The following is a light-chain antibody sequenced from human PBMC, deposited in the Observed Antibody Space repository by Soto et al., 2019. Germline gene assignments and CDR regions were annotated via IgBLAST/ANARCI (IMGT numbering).Light chain of an antibody. CDR2: GAS. Sequence: EIVMTQSPATLSVSPGERATLSCRASQSVSSNLAWYQQKPGQAPRLLIYGASTMATGIPARFSGSGSGTEFTLTIRSLQSEDFAVYYCHQYNNWPSWTFGQGTKVEIK. J-gene: IGKJ1*01. V-gene: IGKV3-15*01. CDR3: HQYNNWPSWT. CDR1: QSVSSN.